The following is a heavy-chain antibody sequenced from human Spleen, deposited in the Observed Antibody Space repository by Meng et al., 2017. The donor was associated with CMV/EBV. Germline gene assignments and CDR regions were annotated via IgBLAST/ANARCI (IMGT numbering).Heavy chain of an antibody. D-gene: IGHD2-2*02. CDR3: ARAGLGYCSVTSCYNDY. CDR2: IREDGSSK. J-gene: IGHJ4*02. Sequence: GGSLRLSCAASGFTFSTSWMSWVRQAPGKGLEWVANIREDGSSKYYADPVKGRFTISTDNAKNSLFLQMSSLRAEDTAMYYCARAGLGYCSVTSCYNDYWGQGTLVTVSS. CDR1: GFTFSTSW. V-gene: IGHV3-7*04.